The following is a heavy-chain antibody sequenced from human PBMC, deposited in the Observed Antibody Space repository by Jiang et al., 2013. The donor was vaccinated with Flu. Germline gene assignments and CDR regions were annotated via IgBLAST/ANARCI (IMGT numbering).Heavy chain of an antibody. D-gene: IGHD2-15*01. V-gene: IGHV1-18*01. CDR2: ISAYNGNT. J-gene: IGHJ4*02. Sequence: SGAEVKKPGASVKVSCKASGYAFTSYGISWVRQAPGQGLEWMGWISAYNGNTNYAQKLQGRVTMTTDTSTSTAYMELRSLRSDDTAVYYCARGGYCSGGSCYSDPFDYWGQGTLVTVSS. CDR3: ARGGYCSGGSCYSDPFDY. CDR1: GYAFTSYG.